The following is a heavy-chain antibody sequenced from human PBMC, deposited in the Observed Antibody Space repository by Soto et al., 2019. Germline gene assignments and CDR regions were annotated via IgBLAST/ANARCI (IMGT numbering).Heavy chain of an antibody. CDR1: GYTFTSYD. D-gene: IGHD5-12*01. V-gene: IGHV1-69*13. Sequence: ASVKVSCKASGYTFTSYDINWVRQATGQGLEWMGGIIPIFGTANYAQKFQGRVTITADESTSTAYMELSSLRSEDTAVYYCARYAYSGYDLGVNDYWGQGTLVTVSS. CDR3: ARYAYSGYDLGVNDY. CDR2: IIPIFGTA. J-gene: IGHJ4*02.